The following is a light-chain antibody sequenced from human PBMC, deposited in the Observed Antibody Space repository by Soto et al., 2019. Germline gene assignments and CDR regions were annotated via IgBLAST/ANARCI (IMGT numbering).Light chain of an antibody. CDR2: GAS. J-gene: IGKJ2*01. CDR1: QSVSSN. CDR3: QQYNNWPPFT. V-gene: IGKV3-15*01. Sequence: EIVMTQSPPTLSVSPGERATLSCRASQSVSSNLAWYQQKPDQAPRLLIYGASTRATGIPARFSGSGSGTEFTLTISILQSEDFAIYYCQQYNNWPPFTFGQGTQLEIK.